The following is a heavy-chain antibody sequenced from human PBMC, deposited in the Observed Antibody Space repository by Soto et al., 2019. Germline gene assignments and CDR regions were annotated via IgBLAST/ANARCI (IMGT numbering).Heavy chain of an antibody. Sequence: QLQLQESGPGLVKPSETLSLTCTVSGGSISSSSYYWGWIRQPPGKGLEGIGSIYYSGSTYYNPSLKSRVTISVDTSMNQFSLKLSSVTAADTAVYYCASYGTTGTPYYFDYWGQGTLVTVSS. V-gene: IGHV4-39*01. CDR1: GGSISSSSYY. J-gene: IGHJ4*02. CDR3: ASYGTTGTPYYFDY. CDR2: IYYSGST. D-gene: IGHD1-1*01.